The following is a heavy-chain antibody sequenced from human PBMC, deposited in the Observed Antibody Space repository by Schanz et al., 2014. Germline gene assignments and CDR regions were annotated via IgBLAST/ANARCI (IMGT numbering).Heavy chain of an antibody. D-gene: IGHD2-15*01. J-gene: IGHJ6*02. CDR1: GFTLSSYW. Sequence: EVKLVESGGGAVRPGGSLRLSCAASGFTLSSYWMHWVRQAPGKGLEWVSTISHSGGSKYYADSVKGRFTISRDNSENTLYRQMNSMRAGDTTVCYCAEEMGDCSGGTSDDGYYYGLDDWGQGTTVTVSS. V-gene: IGHV3-23*04. CDR3: AEEMGDCSGGTSDDGYYYGLDD. CDR2: ISHSGGSK.